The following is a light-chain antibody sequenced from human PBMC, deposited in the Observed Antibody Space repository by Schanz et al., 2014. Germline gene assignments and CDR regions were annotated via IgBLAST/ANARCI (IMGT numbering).Light chain of an antibody. CDR1: SSNIGSNT. V-gene: IGLV1-44*01. Sequence: QSVLTQPPSASGTPGQRVPISCSGSSSNIGSNTVNWYQQLPGTAPKLLIYTNNQRPSGVPDRFSGSKSGTSASLAISGLQSEDEADYHCSSHTAITTAVVFGGGTKLTVL. CDR3: SSHTAITTAVV. J-gene: IGLJ2*01. CDR2: TNN.